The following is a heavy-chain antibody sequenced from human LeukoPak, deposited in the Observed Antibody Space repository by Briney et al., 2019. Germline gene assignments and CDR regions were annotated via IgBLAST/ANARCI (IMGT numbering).Heavy chain of an antibody. J-gene: IGHJ4*02. CDR2: IIPILGIA. D-gene: IGHD1-26*01. Sequence: ASVKVSCKASGGTFSSYAISWVRQAPGQGLEWMGRIIPILGIANYAQKFQGRVTITADKSTSTAYMELSSLRSEDTAVYYCAREPHSGSYYYWGQGTLVTVSP. CDR1: GGTFSSYA. CDR3: AREPHSGSYYY. V-gene: IGHV1-69*04.